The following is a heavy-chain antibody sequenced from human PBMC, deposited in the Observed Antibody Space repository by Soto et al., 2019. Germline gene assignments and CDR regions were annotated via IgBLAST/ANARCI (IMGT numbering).Heavy chain of an antibody. D-gene: IGHD6-13*01. CDR1: GGSISSSSYY. V-gene: IGHV4-39*01. Sequence: SETLSLTCTVSGGSISSSSYYWGWIRQPPGKGLEWIGSIYYSGSTYYNPSLKSRVTISVDTSKNQFSLKLSSVTAADTAVYYCAARGAAAVTGFDYWGQGTLVTVSS. CDR2: IYYSGST. J-gene: IGHJ4*02. CDR3: AARGAAAVTGFDY.